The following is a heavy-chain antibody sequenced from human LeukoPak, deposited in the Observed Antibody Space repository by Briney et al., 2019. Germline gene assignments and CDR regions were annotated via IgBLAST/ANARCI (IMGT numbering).Heavy chain of an antibody. CDR3: ARGQGVIVSDWYFDL. CDR1: GFTFSSYA. CDR2: ISSSSSYI. Sequence: TGGSLRLSCAASGFTFSSYAMSWVRQAPGKGLEWVSSISSSSSYIYYADSVKGRFTISRDNAKNSLYLQMNSLRAEDTAVYYCARGQGVIVSDWYFDLWGRGTLVTVSS. V-gene: IGHV3-21*01. J-gene: IGHJ2*01. D-gene: IGHD3-16*02.